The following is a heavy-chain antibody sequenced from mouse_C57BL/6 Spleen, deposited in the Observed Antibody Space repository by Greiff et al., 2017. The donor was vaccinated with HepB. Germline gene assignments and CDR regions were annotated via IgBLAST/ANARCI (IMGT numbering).Heavy chain of an antibody. CDR1: GYTFTDYE. CDR2: IDPETGGT. J-gene: IGHJ3*01. Sequence: QVQLKQSGAELVRPGASVTLSCKASGYTFTDYEMHWVKQTPVHGLEWIGAIDPETGGTAYNQKFKGKAILTADKSSSTAYMELRSLTSEDSAVYSCTGLRPPGGFAYWGQGTLVTVSA. CDR3: TGLRPPGGFAY. V-gene: IGHV1-15*01. D-gene: IGHD1-2*01.